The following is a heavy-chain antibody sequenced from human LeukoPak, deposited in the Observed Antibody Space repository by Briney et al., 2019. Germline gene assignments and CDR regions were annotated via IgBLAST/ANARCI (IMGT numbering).Heavy chain of an antibody. J-gene: IGHJ3*02. D-gene: IGHD5-18*01. CDR1: GYTSSSPD. CDR3: ARYIQGVGFDI. V-gene: IGHV1-8*01. CDR2: MNPRDDT. Sequence: ASVKVSCKASGYTSSSPDINWVRQATGRGLEWLGWMNPRDDTGYAQRFQGRVTLTRDSSTNTAYMEISSLTSDYTAVYYCARYIQGVGFDIWGQGTMVTVSA.